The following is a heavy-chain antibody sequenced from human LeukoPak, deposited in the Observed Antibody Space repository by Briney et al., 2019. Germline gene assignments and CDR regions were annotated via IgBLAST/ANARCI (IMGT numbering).Heavy chain of an antibody. CDR3: AKGSGIQLWLKPFDY. CDR2: ISGSGGST. D-gene: IGHD5-18*01. CDR1: GGSFSGYY. J-gene: IGHJ4*02. Sequence: PSETLSLTCAVYGGSFSGYYWSWVRQAPGKGLEWVSAISGSGGSTYYADSVKGRFTISRDNSKNTLYLQMNSLRAEGTAVYYCAKGSGIQLWLKPFDYWGQGTLVTVSS. V-gene: IGHV3-23*01.